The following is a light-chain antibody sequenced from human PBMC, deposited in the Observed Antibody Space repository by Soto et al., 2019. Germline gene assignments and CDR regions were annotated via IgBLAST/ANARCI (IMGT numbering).Light chain of an antibody. CDR1: QSVLYSPNNKNY. CDR2: WAS. V-gene: IGKV4-1*01. J-gene: IGKJ4*01. Sequence: DIVVTQSADSLAVSLGERSTIKCKSSQSVLYSPNNKNYLAWYQRKPGQPPKLLIYWASTRESGVPDRFSGSGSGTDFTLTISSLQAEDVAVYYCQQYYSIPLTFGGGTKVDIK. CDR3: QQYYSIPLT.